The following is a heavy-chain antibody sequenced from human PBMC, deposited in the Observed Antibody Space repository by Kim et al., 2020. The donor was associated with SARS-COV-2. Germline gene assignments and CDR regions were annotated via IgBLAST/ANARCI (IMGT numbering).Heavy chain of an antibody. J-gene: IGHJ4*02. V-gene: IGHV3-48*03. Sequence: GGSLRLSCAASGFTFSNYEMNWVRQAPGKGPEWISYISPGSGGNTWYADSVKGRFAISRDNARNSLFLQINSLGVEDTAVYYCARESIDLNGYGARFDYWGRGTLVTVSS. D-gene: IGHD5-18*01. CDR1: GFTFSNYE. CDR2: ISPGSGGNT. CDR3: ARESIDLNGYGARFDY.